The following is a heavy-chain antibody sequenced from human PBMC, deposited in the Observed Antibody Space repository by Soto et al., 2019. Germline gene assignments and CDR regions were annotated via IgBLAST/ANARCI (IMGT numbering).Heavy chain of an antibody. CDR1: GFTFSSYA. Sequence: EVQLLESGGGLVQPGGSLRLSCAASGFTFSSYAMSWVRQAPGKGLEWVSATSGSGGTTYYADSVKGRFTISRDNSKNTLYLQMNSLRAEDTAVYCCARSLADSSGYHSRTFDYWGQGTLVTVSS. CDR3: ARSLADSSGYHSRTFDY. J-gene: IGHJ4*02. V-gene: IGHV3-23*01. CDR2: TSGSGGTT. D-gene: IGHD3-22*01.